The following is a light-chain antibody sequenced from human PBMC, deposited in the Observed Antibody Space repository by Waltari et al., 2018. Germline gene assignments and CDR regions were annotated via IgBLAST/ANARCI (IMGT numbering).Light chain of an antibody. CDR2: EVR. V-gene: IGLV2-14*01. Sequence: QSALTQPASVSGSPGQSITISCTGSSSDIGAYNYVAWYQHFPDEAPKLLIYEVRNRPSGVSSRFSGSKSGNTASLTISGIQAEDEAHYYCSSYTNTFVVFGDGTKLTVL. CDR3: SSYTNTFVV. CDR1: SSDIGAYNY. J-gene: IGLJ2*01.